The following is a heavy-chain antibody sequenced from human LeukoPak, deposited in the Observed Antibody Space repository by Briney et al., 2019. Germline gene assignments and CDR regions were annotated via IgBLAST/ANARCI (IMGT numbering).Heavy chain of an antibody. V-gene: IGHV3-66*01. D-gene: IGHD4/OR15-4a*01. J-gene: IGHJ4*02. CDR1: GFTLKDNF. CDR3: TRDSANYHFAY. Sequence: GGSLRLSCAASGFTLKDNFMSWVRQAPRKGLEWVSVLYSGGATYYADSVKGRFTISRDNSKNIVFLQMNDLRTEDTAFYYCTRDSANYHFAYWGQGALVTVSS. CDR2: LYSGGAT.